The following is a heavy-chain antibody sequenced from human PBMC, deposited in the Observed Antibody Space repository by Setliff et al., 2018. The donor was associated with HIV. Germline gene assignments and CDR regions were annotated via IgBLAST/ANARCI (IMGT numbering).Heavy chain of an antibody. V-gene: IGHV4-39*07. CDR2: IYHSGTT. CDR1: GDSVSSRSYY. J-gene: IGHJ4*02. Sequence: SETLSLTCSVSGDSVSSRSYYWGWIRQSPGKGLEWIGSIYHSGTTYYNPSLKSRVTISVDTSKNQFSLKLSSVTAADTAVYYCARAYNVYDYRFDSSGYDYWGQGTLVTVSS. CDR3: ARAYNVYDYRFDSSGYDY. D-gene: IGHD3-22*01.